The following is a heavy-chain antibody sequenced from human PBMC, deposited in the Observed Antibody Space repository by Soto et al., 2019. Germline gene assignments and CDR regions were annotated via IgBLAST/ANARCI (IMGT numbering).Heavy chain of an antibody. D-gene: IGHD2-2*02. CDR1: GYTFTGYY. Sequence: ASVKVSCKASGYTFTGYYMHWVRQAPGQGLEWMGWINPNSGGTNYAQKFQGRVTMTRDTSISTAYMELSRLRSDDTAVYYCARVLSSTSCSTCGMHVRGQGTTVTVS. CDR2: INPNSGGT. V-gene: IGHV1-2*02. J-gene: IGHJ6*02. CDR3: ARVLSSTSCSTCGMHV.